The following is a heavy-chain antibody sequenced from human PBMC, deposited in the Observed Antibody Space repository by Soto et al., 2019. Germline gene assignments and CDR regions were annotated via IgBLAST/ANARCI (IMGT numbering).Heavy chain of an antibody. J-gene: IGHJ4*02. V-gene: IGHV3-7*05. Sequence: GGSLRLSCAASGFTFSSYWMSWVRQAPGKGLEWVANIKQDGSEKYYVDSVKGRFTISRDNAKNSLYLQMNSLRAEDTAVYYCARDKSSGSYHLDYWSQGTLVTVSS. CDR2: IKQDGSEK. D-gene: IGHD1-26*01. CDR1: GFTFSSYW. CDR3: ARDKSSGSYHLDY.